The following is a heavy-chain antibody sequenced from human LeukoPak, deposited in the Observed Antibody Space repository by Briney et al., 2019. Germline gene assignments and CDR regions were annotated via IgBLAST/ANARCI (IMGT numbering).Heavy chain of an antibody. D-gene: IGHD4-23*01. J-gene: IGHJ3*02. CDR2: ICWDGGST. CDR3: AKPLYSGGAFDI. CDR1: GFTFDDYA. V-gene: IGHV3-43D*03. Sequence: GGSLRLSCAASGFTFDDYAMHWVRQAPGKGLEWVSLICWDGGSTYYADSVKGRFTISRDNSKNSLYLQMNSLRAEDTALYYCAKPLYSGGAFDIWGQGTMVTVSS.